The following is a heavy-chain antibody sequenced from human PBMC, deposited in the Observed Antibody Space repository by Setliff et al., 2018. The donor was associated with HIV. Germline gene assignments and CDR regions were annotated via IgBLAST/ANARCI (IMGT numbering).Heavy chain of an antibody. Sequence: PGGSLRLSCVVSGLTFSDDSMSWVRQAPGKGLEWVSTVVGSGLSTYYAASVKGRFTISRDNSKSALYLQMNSLRADDTAVYYCAKDDVPRDFDIWGQGTMVTVSS. J-gene: IGHJ3*02. CDR2: VVGSGLST. CDR1: GLTFSDDS. CDR3: AKDDVPRDFDI. V-gene: IGHV3-23*01.